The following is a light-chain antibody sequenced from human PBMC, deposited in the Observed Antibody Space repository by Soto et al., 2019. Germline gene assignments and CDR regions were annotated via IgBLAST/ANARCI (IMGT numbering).Light chain of an antibody. CDR3: QQYDILPIT. Sequence: DIKMTQSPSSLFASVGDRVTITCQATQDINIYLNWYQQKPGKAPNLLIYDASNLEIGVPSRFSGSGSGTHFTFTISSLQTEDIGTYYCQQYDILPITFGRGTRLEI. J-gene: IGKJ5*01. CDR1: QDINIY. V-gene: IGKV1-33*01. CDR2: DAS.